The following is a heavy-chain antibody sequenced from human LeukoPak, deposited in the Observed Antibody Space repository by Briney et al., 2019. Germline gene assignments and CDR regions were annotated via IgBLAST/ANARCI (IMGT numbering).Heavy chain of an antibody. CDR1: GYSISSGYY. J-gene: IGHJ6*03. Sequence: SETLSLTCTVSGYSISSGYYWGWIRQPPGKGLEWIGSIYHSGSTYYNPSLKSRVTISVDTSKNQFSLKLSSVTAADTAVYYCARGYSSGWTKSYYYYYMDVWGKGTTVTVSS. CDR3: ARGYSSGWTKSYYYYYMDV. V-gene: IGHV4-38-2*02. CDR2: IYHSGST. D-gene: IGHD6-19*01.